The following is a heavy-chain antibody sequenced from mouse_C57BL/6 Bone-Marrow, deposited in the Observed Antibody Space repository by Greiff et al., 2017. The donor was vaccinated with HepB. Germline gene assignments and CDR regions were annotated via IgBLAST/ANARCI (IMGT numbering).Heavy chain of an antibody. CDR2: ISSGGSYT. CDR1: GFTFSSYG. J-gene: IGHJ2*01. D-gene: IGHD1-1*01. CDR3: ARPHYGSSYFDY. Sequence: EVMLVESGGDLVKPGGSLKLSCAASGFTFSSYGMSWVRQTPDKRLEWVATISSGGSYTYYPDSVKGRFTISRNNAKNTLYLQMSSLKSEDTAMYSCARPHYGSSYFDYWGQGTTLTVSS. V-gene: IGHV5-6*01.